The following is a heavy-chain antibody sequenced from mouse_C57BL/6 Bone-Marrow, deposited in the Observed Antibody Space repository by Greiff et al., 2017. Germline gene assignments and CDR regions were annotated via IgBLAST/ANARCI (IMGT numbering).Heavy chain of an antibody. V-gene: IGHV1-61*01. D-gene: IGHD1-1*01. CDR2: IYPSDSET. J-gene: IGHJ3*01. CDR3: ARYDYGSSYWFAD. CDR1: GYTFTSYW. Sequence: QVQLQQPGAELVRPGSSVKLSCKASGYTFTSYWMDWVKQRPGQGLEWIGNIYPSDSETHYNQKFKDKATLTVDKSSSTAYMQLSSLTSEDSAVYYCARYDYGSSYWFADWGQGTLVTVSA.